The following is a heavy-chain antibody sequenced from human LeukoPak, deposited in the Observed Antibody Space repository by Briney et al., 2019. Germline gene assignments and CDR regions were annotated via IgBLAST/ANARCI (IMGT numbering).Heavy chain of an antibody. J-gene: IGHJ4*02. CDR3: ARATSMVRGVIITMDY. CDR1: GYTFTVYY. V-gene: IGHV1-2*02. D-gene: IGHD3-10*01. CDR2: INPNSGGT. Sequence: ASVKVSFKASGYTFTVYYMHWVRQAPGQGLEWMGWINPNSGGTNYAQKFQGRVTMTRYTSISTAYRELSRRRSDDTAVYYCARATSMVRGVIITMDYCGQGTLVTLSS.